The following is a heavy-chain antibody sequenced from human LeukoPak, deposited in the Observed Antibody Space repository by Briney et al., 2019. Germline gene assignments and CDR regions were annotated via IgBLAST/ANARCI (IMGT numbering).Heavy chain of an antibody. CDR2: ISGSGGST. D-gene: IGHD3-9*01. J-gene: IGHJ3*02. CDR1: GFTFSSYA. Sequence: GGSLRLSCAASGFTFSSYAMSWVRQAPGKGLEWVSAISGSGGSTYYADSVKGRFTISRDNSKNTLYLQMNSLRAEDTAVYYCARLDYDILTGSNDAFDIWGQGTMVTVSS. CDR3: ARLDYDILTGSNDAFDI. V-gene: IGHV3-23*01.